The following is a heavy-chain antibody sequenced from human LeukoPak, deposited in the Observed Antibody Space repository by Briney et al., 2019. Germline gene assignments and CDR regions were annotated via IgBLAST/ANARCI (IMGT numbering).Heavy chain of an antibody. D-gene: IGHD2-2*01. V-gene: IGHV4-4*07. CDR3: ARDPFSSTSTYGSDAFDI. CDR2: IYTSGST. Sequence: SETLSLTCTVSGGSISSYYWSWIRQPPGKGLEWIGRIYTSGSTNYNPSLKSRVTMSVDTSKNQFSLKLSSVTAADTAVYYCARDPFSSTSTYGSDAFDIWGQGTMVTVSS. CDR1: GGSISSYY. J-gene: IGHJ3*02.